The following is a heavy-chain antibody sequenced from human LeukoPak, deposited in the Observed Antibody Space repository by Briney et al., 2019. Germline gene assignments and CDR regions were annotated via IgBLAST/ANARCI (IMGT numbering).Heavy chain of an antibody. D-gene: IGHD6-13*01. CDR3: AKRGHFSSSWYHYFDY. Sequence: GRSLRLSCAASGFTFSIYGMHWVRQAPGKGLEWVAAISSDGNGIFYADSTRGRFTISRDNSRNTVSLQMNSLRAEDTAIYYCAKRGHFSSSWYHYFDYWGQGTLVTVSS. CDR2: ISSDGNGI. V-gene: IGHV3-30*18. CDR1: GFTFSIYG. J-gene: IGHJ4*02.